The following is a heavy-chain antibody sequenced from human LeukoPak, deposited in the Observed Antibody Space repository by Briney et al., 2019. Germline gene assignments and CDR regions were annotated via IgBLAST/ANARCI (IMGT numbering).Heavy chain of an antibody. CDR1: GGSFSGYY. CDR2: INHSGST. V-gene: IGHV4-34*01. CDR3: ARGRYSSSGRRLNLRPYDY. J-gene: IGHJ4*02. D-gene: IGHD6-6*01. Sequence: SETLSLTCAVYGGSFSGYYWSWIRQPPGKGLEWIGEINHSGSTNYNPSLKSRVTISVDTSKNQFSLKLSSVTAADTAVYYCARGRYSSSGRRLNLRPYDYWGQGTLVTVSS.